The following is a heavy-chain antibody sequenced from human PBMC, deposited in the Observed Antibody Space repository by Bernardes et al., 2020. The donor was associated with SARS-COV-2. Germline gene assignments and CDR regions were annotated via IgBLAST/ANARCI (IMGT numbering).Heavy chain of an antibody. Sequence: GSLSLSCAASGFTFSRYAMHWVRQAPGKGLEWVAVISYDGSNKYYADSVKGRFTISRDNSKNTLYLQMNSLRAEDTAVYYCARAIIAYNWFDPWGQGTLVTVSS. J-gene: IGHJ5*02. CDR3: ARAIIAYNWFDP. CDR2: ISYDGSNK. D-gene: IGHD3-10*01. V-gene: IGHV3-30-3*01. CDR1: GFTFSRYA.